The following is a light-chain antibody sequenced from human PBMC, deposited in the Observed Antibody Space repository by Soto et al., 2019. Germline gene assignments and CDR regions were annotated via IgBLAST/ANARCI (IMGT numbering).Light chain of an antibody. CDR3: QQYGSSPLT. Sequence: EIVLTQSPGTLSLSPGERATLSCRASQSVSSDYLAWYQQKPGQTTKVLIYRSSIKATGIPDRCSGSGSGTDFTLTISRLEPEDFAVYYCQQYGSSPLTFGGGTKVEIK. CDR1: QSVSSDY. V-gene: IGKV3-20*01. CDR2: RSS. J-gene: IGKJ4*01.